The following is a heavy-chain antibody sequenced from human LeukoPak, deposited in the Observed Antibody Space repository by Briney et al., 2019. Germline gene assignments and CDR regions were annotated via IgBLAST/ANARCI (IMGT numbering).Heavy chain of an antibody. J-gene: IGHJ3*02. CDR1: GFTFSSYW. Sequence: GGSLRLSCAASGFTFSSYWMHWVRHAPGKGLVWVSRINSDGSSTRYADSVKGRFTISRDNAKNTLYLQMNSLRAEDTAVYYCARDSDFVPTSDAFDIWGQGTMVTVSS. CDR2: INSDGSST. CDR3: ARDSDFVPTSDAFDI. D-gene: IGHD2-8*01. V-gene: IGHV3-74*01.